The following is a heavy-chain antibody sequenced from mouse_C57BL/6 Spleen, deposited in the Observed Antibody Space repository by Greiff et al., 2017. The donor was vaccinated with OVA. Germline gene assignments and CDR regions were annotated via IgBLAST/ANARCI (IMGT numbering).Heavy chain of an antibody. CDR2: IDPEDGET. J-gene: IGHJ3*01. V-gene: IGHV14-2*01. D-gene: IGHD2-5*01. CDR3: ARSDNSNYDWFAY. Sequence: VQLQQSGAELVKPGASVKLSCTASGFNIKDYYMHWVKQRPEQGLEWIGRIDPEDGETKYAPKFQGKATITADTSSNTAYMQLSSLTSEDTAVYYCARSDNSNYDWFAYWGQGTLVTVSA. CDR1: GFNIKDYY.